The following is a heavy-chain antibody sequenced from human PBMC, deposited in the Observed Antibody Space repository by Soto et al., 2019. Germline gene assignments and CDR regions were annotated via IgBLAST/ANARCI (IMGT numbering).Heavy chain of an antibody. D-gene: IGHD3-3*01. V-gene: IGHV3-23*01. CDR3: VKDWSGDSCPCMDV. CDR2: ISSSDGET. J-gene: IGHJ6*02. CDR1: GFTFRSFA. Sequence: EVQLLESGGGLVQPGGSLRVSCAGSGFTFRSFAMTWVRQAPGKGLEWVSTISSSDGETYYADSVRGRFTISRDNSKSELYMQMDRLRAEDTAVYYCVKDWSGDSCPCMDVWGQGTTVTVSS.